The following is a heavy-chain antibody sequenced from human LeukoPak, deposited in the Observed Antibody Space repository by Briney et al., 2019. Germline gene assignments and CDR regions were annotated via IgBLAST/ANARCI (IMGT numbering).Heavy chain of an antibody. CDR3: ARRYGSGSPFDY. V-gene: IGHV4-61*02. D-gene: IGHD3-10*01. CDR2: MDFSGST. J-gene: IGHJ4*02. Sequence: SETLSLACSVSGVSISSSTYFWSWIRQPAGKGLEWIGRMDFSGSTNYNPSLRSRVTFSLDTSKNQFSLKLSSVTAADTAVYYCARRYGSGSPFDYWGQGTLVTVSS. CDR1: GVSISSSTYF.